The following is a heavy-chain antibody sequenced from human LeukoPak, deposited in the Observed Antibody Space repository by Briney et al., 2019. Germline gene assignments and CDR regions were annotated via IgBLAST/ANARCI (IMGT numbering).Heavy chain of an antibody. Sequence: SETLSLTCTVSGGSSSSSSYYWGWIRQPPGKGLEWIGSIYYSGSTYYNPSLKSRVTISVDTSKNQFSLKLSSVTAADTAVYYCARHWGGYSGYDYNWYFDLWGRGTLVTVSS. CDR3: ARHWGGYSGYDYNWYFDL. CDR1: GGSSSSSSYY. J-gene: IGHJ2*01. CDR2: IYYSGST. V-gene: IGHV4-39*01. D-gene: IGHD5-12*01.